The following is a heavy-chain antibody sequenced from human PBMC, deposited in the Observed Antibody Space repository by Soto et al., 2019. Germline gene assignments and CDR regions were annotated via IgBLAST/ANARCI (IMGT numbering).Heavy chain of an antibody. CDR2: LTWNGEVL. CDR1: GFTFDDYA. D-gene: IGHD3-22*01. Sequence: EVQLAESGGALVQPGRSLRLSCVASGFTFDDYAIHWVRQTPGKGLEWVSGLTWNGEVLGYADSVKGRFTISSDNAKNSLYLERNSLRPEDTAVYYGVKDSESSGDLTHLDYGGQGTLVTGSS. V-gene: IGHV3-9*01. CDR3: VKDSESSGDLTHLDY. J-gene: IGHJ4*02.